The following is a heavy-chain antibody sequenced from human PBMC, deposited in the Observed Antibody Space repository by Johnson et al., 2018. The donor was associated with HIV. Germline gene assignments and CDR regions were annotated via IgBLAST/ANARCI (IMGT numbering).Heavy chain of an antibody. CDR3: AKPPSMGADGFAI. Sequence: QVQLVESGGGVVQPGRSLRLSCAASGFTFSSYGMHWVRQAPGKGLEWVAVISYDGSNKYYADSVKGRFTISRDNSKNTLYLQMNSLRAEDTAVYYCAKPPSMGADGFAIWGHGTMVTVSS. CDR1: GFTFSSYG. CDR2: ISYDGSNK. D-gene: IGHD3-16*01. J-gene: IGHJ3*02. V-gene: IGHV3-30*18.